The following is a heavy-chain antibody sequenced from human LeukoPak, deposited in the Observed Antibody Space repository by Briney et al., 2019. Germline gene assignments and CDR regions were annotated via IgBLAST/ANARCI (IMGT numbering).Heavy chain of an antibody. Sequence: ASVKVSCKTSGYTFTSYGISWVRQAPGQGLEWMGWISTDNGNTNYAQKVQGRVTMTTDTSTSTAYMELRSLRSDDAAVYYYARDPSGSYDFDYWGQGTLVTVSS. CDR2: ISTDNGNT. J-gene: IGHJ4*02. CDR3: ARDPSGSYDFDY. CDR1: GYTFTSYG. D-gene: IGHD1-26*01. V-gene: IGHV1-18*01.